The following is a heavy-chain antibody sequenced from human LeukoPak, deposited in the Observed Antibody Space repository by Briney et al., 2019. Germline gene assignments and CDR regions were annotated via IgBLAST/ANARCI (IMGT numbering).Heavy chain of an antibody. CDR3: ARGGRDYDYVWGSYRYDY. J-gene: IGHJ4*02. CDR2: INHSGST. D-gene: IGHD3-16*02. CDR1: GGSFSGYY. Sequence: SETLSLTCAVYGGSFSGYYWSWIRQPPGKGLEWIGEINHSGSTNYNPSLKSRVTISVDTSKNQFSLKLSSVTAADTAVYYCARGGRDYDYVWGSYRYDYWGQGTLVTVSS. V-gene: IGHV4-34*01.